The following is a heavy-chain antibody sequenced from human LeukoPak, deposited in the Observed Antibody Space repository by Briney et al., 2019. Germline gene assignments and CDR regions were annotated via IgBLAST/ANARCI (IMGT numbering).Heavy chain of an antibody. D-gene: IGHD5-24*01. CDR3: ARKDDSRQQLGGNWFDP. CDR1: GGSISISRIY. CDR2: IYYSGRT. V-gene: IGHV4-39*07. J-gene: IGHJ5*02. Sequence: PSETLSLTCTVSGGSISISRIYWAWIRQPPGKGLEWIGSIYYSGRTYYNPSLESRVAMSVDTSESQFSLKLTSVTAADTAVYYCARKDDSRQQLGGNWFDPWGQGTLVTVSS.